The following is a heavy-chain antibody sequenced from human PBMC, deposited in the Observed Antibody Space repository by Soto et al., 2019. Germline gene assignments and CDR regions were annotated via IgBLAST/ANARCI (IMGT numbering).Heavy chain of an antibody. CDR3: ARVYCSSTSCYYNWFDP. CDR2: MNPNSGNT. V-gene: IGHV1-8*01. CDR1: GYTFTSYD. J-gene: IGHJ5*02. Sequence: ASVKVSCKASGYTFTSYDINWVRQATGQGLEWMGWMNPNSGNTGYAQKNQGRVTMNRNTSISTAYMKLRSLRTEDTAVFYCARVYCSSTSCYYNWFDPWGQGTLVTVSS. D-gene: IGHD2-2*01.